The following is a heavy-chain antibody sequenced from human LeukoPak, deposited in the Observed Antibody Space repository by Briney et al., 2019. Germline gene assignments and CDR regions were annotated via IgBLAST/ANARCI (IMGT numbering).Heavy chain of an antibody. J-gene: IGHJ4*02. V-gene: IGHV3-23*01. D-gene: IGHD1-26*01. CDR2: ISDTGGRT. CDR1: GFTISNYA. Sequence: GGSLRLSCAASGFTISNYAMSWVRQAPGKGLEWVSGISDTGGRTYYADSVKGRFTISRDNSKNTLYLQMNSLRAEDTAVYYCAKHMVGVTGGLHYFDSWGQGTLVTVSS. CDR3: AKHMVGVTGGLHYFDS.